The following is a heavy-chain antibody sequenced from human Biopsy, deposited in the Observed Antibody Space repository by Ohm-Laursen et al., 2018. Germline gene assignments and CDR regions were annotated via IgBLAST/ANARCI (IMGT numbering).Heavy chain of an antibody. Sequence: SLRLSCAASGFTFGNYGIPWFRQAPGKGREGVALISHGGNDDYYADSVEGRFTVSRDNSKNTVVLQMNSLRPEDTALYYCAKDRWERNLHYGGGVDLWGQGTTVTVSS. CDR2: ISHGGNDD. CDR1: GFTFGNYG. D-gene: IGHD4-17*01. J-gene: IGHJ6*02. V-gene: IGHV3-30*18. CDR3: AKDRWERNLHYGGGVDL.